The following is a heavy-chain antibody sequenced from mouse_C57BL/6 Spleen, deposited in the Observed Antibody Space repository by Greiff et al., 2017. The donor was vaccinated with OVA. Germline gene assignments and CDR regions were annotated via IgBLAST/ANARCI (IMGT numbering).Heavy chain of an antibody. CDR2: IYPGDGDT. V-gene: IGHV1-82*01. CDR3: AGFYGNYVYAMDY. J-gene: IGHJ4*01. D-gene: IGHD2-1*01. CDR1: GYAFSSSW. Sequence: QVQLKQSGPELVKPGASVKISCKASGYAFSSSWMNWVKQRPGKGLEWIGRIYPGDGDTNYNGKFKGKATLTADKSSSTAYMQLSSLTSEDSAVYFCAGFYGNYVYAMDYWGQGTSVTVSS.